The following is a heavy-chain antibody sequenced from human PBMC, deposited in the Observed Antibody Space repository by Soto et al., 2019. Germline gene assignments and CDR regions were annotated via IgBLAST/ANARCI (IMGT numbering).Heavy chain of an antibody. CDR3: ARTNGLGDYGRWFDP. CDR2: IYYSGST. V-gene: IGHV4-39*07. Sequence: PSETLSLTCTVSGGSISSSSYYWGWIRQPPGKGLEWIGSIYYSGSTYYNPSLKSRVTISVDTSKNQFSLKLSSVTAADTAVYYCARTNGLGDYGRWFDPWGQGTLVTVSS. D-gene: IGHD4-17*01. CDR1: GGSISSSSYY. J-gene: IGHJ5*02.